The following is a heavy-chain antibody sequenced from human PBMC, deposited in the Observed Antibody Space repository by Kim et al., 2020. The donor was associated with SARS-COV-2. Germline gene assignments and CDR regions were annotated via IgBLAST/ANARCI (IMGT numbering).Heavy chain of an antibody. V-gene: IGHV1-69*13. J-gene: IGHJ4*01. CDR2: IIPIFGTA. CDR1: GGTFSSYA. D-gene: IGHD3-9*01. Sequence: SVKVSCKASGGTFSSYAISWVRQAPGQGLEWMGGIIPIFGTANYAQKFQGRVTITADESTSTAYMELSSLRSEDTAVYYCARVIGKGYDILTGYIDYWGQQPWSPSPQ. CDR3: ARVIGKGYDILTGYIDY.